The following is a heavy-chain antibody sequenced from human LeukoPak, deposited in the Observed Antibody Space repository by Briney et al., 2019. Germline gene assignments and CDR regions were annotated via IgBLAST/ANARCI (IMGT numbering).Heavy chain of an antibody. J-gene: IGHJ5*02. V-gene: IGHV3-30*04. CDR2: ISYDGSNK. CDR3: ARDLMKVVVAATGWFDP. Sequence: GGSLRLSCAASGFTFSSYAMHWVRQAPGKGLEWVAAISYDGSNKYYADSVKGRFTISRDNSKNTLYLQMNSLRAEDTAVYYCARDLMKVVVAATGWFDPWGQGTLVTVSS. D-gene: IGHD2-15*01. CDR1: GFTFSSYA.